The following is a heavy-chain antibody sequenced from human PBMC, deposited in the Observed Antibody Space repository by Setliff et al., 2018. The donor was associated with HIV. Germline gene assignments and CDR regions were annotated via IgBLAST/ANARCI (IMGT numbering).Heavy chain of an antibody. CDR2: FYYGGNT. Sequence: SETLSLTCIVSGGSIITSADYWGWIRQPPGKGLEWIGSFYYGGNTYYNPSLKSRVTISADTSKNQFSLKLSSVTAADTALYYCASALSIAAPRVWGQGTLVTVSS. CDR3: ASALSIAAPRV. J-gene: IGHJ4*02. D-gene: IGHD6-6*01. V-gene: IGHV4-39*01. CDR1: GGSIITSADY.